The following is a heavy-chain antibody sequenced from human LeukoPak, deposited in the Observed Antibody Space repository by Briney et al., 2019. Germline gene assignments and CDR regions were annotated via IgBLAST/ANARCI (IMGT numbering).Heavy chain of an antibody. CDR1: GGSISSSYY. D-gene: IGHD6-13*01. J-gene: IGHJ4*02. CDR2: IYYSGST. Sequence: SETLSLTCTVSGGSISSSYYWGWIRQPPGKGLEWIGSIYYSGSTYYNPSLKSRVTISVDTSKNQFSLKLSSVTAADTAVYYCARRLAGTEDYWGQGTLVTVSS. CDR3: ARRLAGTEDY. V-gene: IGHV4-39*01.